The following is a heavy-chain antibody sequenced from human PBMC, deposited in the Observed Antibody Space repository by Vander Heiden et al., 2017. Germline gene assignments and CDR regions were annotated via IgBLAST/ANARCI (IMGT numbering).Heavy chain of an antibody. D-gene: IGHD1-20*01. CDR1: GLSFSDNH. J-gene: IGHJ4*02. CDR2: IRNKARSYST. CDR3: ARDSNNFSWDY. V-gene: IGHV3-72*01. Sequence: EEQLVESGGGLVQPGGSLRLSCAASGLSFSDNHMDWVRQAPGKGLEWVARIRNKARSYSTEYAESVKGRFMISRDDSKNSVFLQMNSLKTEDTAVYFCARDSNNFSWDYWGRGTLVTVSS.